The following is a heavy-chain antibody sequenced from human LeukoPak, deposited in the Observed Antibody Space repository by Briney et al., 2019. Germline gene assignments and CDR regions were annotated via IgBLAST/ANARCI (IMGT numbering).Heavy chain of an antibody. V-gene: IGHV4-59*08. CDR3: ARLPHDWFDS. CDR1: GDSINSYY. Sequence: SETLSLTCTVSGDSINSYYWSWIRQPPGKGLEWLGYIYYRGSANHNPSLKSRVTISIDTSKNQFSLKLTSVTAADTAVYYCARLPHDWFDSWGQGTLVTVSS. CDR2: IYYRGSA. J-gene: IGHJ5*01.